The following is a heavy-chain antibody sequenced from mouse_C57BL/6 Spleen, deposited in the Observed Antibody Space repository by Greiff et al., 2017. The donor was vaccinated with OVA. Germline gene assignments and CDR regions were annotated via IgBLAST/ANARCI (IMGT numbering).Heavy chain of an antibody. J-gene: IGHJ4*01. CDR2: IYPGDGDT. CDR3: AREDDYDGSYAMDY. D-gene: IGHD2-4*01. V-gene: IGHV1-80*01. Sequence: QVQLQQSGAELVKPGASVKISCKASGYAFSSYWMNWVKQRPGKGLEWIGQIYPGDGDTNYNGKFKGKATLTADKSSSTAYMQLSSLTSEDSAVYFCAREDDYDGSYAMDYWGQGTSVTVSS. CDR1: GYAFSSYW.